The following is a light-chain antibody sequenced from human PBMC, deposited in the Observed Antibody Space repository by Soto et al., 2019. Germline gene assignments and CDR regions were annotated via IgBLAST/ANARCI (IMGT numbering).Light chain of an antibody. CDR2: DAS. V-gene: IGKV3-11*01. J-gene: IGKJ5*01. CDR3: QQRSNRPPVIT. CDR1: QSFSSY. Sequence: EIVLTQSPATLSLSPGERATLSCRASQSFSSYLAWYQQKPGQAPRLLIYDASKRATGIPARFSGRGSGTDFTLTISSLEPEDFAVYYCQQRSNRPPVITFRQGTRLEIK.